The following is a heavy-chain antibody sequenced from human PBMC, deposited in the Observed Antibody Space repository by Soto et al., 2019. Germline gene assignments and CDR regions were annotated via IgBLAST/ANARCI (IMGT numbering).Heavy chain of an antibody. D-gene: IGHD1-26*01. J-gene: IGHJ4*02. Sequence: GGSLRLSCAASGFTFTNYGMHWVRQGPGKGLEWVAGISYDSSNKDYADSVKGRFTISRDNSKNTLYLQMNSLKAEDTAVYYCAKDLKVGATQLSGYWGQGTLVTVSS. CDR1: GFTFTNYG. V-gene: IGHV3-30*18. CDR2: ISYDSSNK. CDR3: AKDLKVGATQLSGY.